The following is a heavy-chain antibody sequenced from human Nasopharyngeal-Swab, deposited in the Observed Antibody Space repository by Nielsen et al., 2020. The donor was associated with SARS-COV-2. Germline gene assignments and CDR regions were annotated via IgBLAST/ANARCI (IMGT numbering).Heavy chain of an antibody. V-gene: IGHV3-23*01. J-gene: IGHJ3*02. CDR1: GFTFDNYA. Sequence: GESLKISCAASGFTFDNYAMTWVRQAPGKGLEWVSSIRVSGDTTYYADSVKGRFTISRDSSKNTLYLQMNSLRAEDTALYYCAKVKSGTSYDAFDIWGQGTMVTDSS. CDR3: AKVKSGTSYDAFDI. CDR2: IRVSGDTT. D-gene: IGHD1-26*01.